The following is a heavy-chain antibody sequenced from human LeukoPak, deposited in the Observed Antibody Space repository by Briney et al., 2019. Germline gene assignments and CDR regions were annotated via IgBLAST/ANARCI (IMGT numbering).Heavy chain of an antibody. J-gene: IGHJ4*02. Sequence: SVKVSCKASGGTFSSYTISWVRQAPGQGLEWMGRIIPILGIANYAQKFQGRVTITTDESTSTAYMELSSLRSEDTAVYYCARVPTTYYYDSSGYYNHYWGQGTLVTVSS. V-gene: IGHV1-69*16. CDR3: ARVPTTYYYDSSGYYNHY. D-gene: IGHD3-22*01. CDR1: GGTFSSYT. CDR2: IIPILGIA.